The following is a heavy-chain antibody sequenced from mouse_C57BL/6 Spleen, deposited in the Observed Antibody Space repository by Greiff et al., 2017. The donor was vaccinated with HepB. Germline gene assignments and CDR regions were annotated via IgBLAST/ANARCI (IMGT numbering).Heavy chain of an antibody. Sequence: QVQLQQSGAELVRPGASVKLSCKASGYTFTDYYINWVKQRPGQGLEWIARIYPGSGNTYYNEKFKGKATLTAEKSSSTAYMQLSSLTSEDSAVYFCAREGYDYYGRRDYFDYWGQGTTLTVSS. J-gene: IGHJ2*01. CDR2: IYPGSGNT. V-gene: IGHV1-76*01. CDR3: AREGYDYYGRRDYFDY. CDR1: GYTFTDYY. D-gene: IGHD1-1*01.